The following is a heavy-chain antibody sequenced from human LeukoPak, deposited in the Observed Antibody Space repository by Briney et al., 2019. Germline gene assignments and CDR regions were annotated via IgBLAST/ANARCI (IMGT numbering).Heavy chain of an antibody. V-gene: IGHV3-30-3*02. CDR3: VKWGDYDILTGYYDPDY. Sequence: GRSLRLSCAASGFTFSSYAMHWVRQAPGKGLEWVAVISYDGSNKYYADSVKGRFTISRDNPKNTLYLQMNSLRAEDTAVYYCVKWGDYDILTGYYDPDYWGQGTLVTVSS. CDR2: ISYDGSNK. CDR1: GFTFSSYA. D-gene: IGHD3-9*01. J-gene: IGHJ4*02.